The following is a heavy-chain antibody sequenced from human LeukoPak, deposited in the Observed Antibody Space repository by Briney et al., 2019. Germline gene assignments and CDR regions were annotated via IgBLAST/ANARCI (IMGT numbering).Heavy chain of an antibody. CDR2: ISWHSGSI. D-gene: IGHD3-22*01. V-gene: IGHV3-9*03. J-gene: IGHJ3*02. CDR1: GFTFDDYA. CDR3: AKGRTYYYDSSAYPRPDAFDI. Sequence: GGSLRLSCAASGFTFDDYAMHWVRQAPGKGLEWVSSISWHSGSIGCADSVKGRFTISRDNAKNSLYLQMNSLRVEDMALYYCAKGRTYYYDSSAYPRPDAFDIWGQGTMVTVSS.